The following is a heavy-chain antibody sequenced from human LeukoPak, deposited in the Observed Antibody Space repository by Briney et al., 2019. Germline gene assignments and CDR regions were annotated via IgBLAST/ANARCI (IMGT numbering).Heavy chain of an antibody. J-gene: IGHJ4*02. D-gene: IGHD4-17*01. Sequence: GGSLRLSCAASRFTFSSYAMNWVRQAPGKGLEWVSSITDRTTYIYYADSVRGRFTTSRDNAKNSVYLQMDSLRGDDTAVYYCARSDDYGDYLVDYWGQGTLVTVSS. V-gene: IGHV3-21*06. CDR3: ARSDDYGDYLVDY. CDR1: RFTFSSYA. CDR2: ITDRTTYI.